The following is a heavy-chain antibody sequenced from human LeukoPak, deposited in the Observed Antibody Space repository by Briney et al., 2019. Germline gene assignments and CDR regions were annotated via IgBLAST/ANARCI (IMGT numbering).Heavy chain of an antibody. CDR3: ATKQWLAPPPDT. D-gene: IGHD6-19*01. J-gene: IGHJ5*02. Sequence: GGPLTLSCAPSIFPFKKYWVLWVRQARGEGLEGVSRINTNGTDTTYADSVKGRFTVSRDNADNTMFLQMNSVRDEDTAVYYCATKQWLAPPPDTWGQGTPVTVSS. CDR2: INTNGTDT. V-gene: IGHV3-74*01. CDR1: IFPFKKYW.